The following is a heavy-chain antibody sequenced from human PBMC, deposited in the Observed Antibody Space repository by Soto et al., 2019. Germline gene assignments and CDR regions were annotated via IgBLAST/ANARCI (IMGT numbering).Heavy chain of an antibody. D-gene: IGHD5-12*01. CDR3: AREFPYESGLAFDS. CDR1: GYTFTGYY. CDR2: INPNSGGT. V-gene: IGHV1-2*04. J-gene: IGHJ3*02. Sequence: ASVKVSCKASGYTFTGYYMHWVRQAPGQGLEWMGWINPNSGGTNYAQKFQGWVTMTRDTSISTAYMELSRLRSDDTAVYYCAREFPYESGLAFDSWGQGTMVTVSS.